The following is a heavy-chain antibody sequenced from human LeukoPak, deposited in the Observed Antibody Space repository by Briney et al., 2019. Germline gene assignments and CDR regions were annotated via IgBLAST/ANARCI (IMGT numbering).Heavy chain of an antibody. CDR3: VRDSDGEYYYYMDV. CDR1: GFTFSEYE. Sequence: PGGSLRLSCAASGFTFSEYEMNWVRQAPGKGLEWVSYISYSGNTILYADSVKGRFTISRDNTKNTLYLQMNSLRADDTAVYFCVRDSDGEYYYYMDVWGKGTTVTVSS. D-gene: IGHD2-15*01. J-gene: IGHJ6*03. CDR2: ISYSGNTI. V-gene: IGHV3-48*03.